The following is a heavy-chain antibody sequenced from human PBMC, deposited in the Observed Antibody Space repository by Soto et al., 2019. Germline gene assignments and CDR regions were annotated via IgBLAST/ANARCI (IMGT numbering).Heavy chain of an antibody. Sequence: QVQLQQWGAGLLKPSETLSLTCAVYGGSFSGYYWSWIRQPPGKGLEWIGEINHSGSTNYNPSLKSRVTISVDTSKNQFSLKLSSVTAADTAVYYCARGDPPIGYWSGGSCYVYDYWGQGTLVTVSS. CDR1: GGSFSGYY. CDR2: INHSGST. CDR3: ARGDPPIGYWSGGSCYVYDY. D-gene: IGHD2-15*01. J-gene: IGHJ4*02. V-gene: IGHV4-34*01.